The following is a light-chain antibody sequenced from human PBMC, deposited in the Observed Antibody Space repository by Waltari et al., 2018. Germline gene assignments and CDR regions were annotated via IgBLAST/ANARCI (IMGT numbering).Light chain of an antibody. CDR2: ATS. CDR1: QSVGRS. V-gene: IGKV3-20*01. CDR3: HHYVRLPVT. J-gene: IGKJ1*01. Sequence: EIVLTQSPGTLSLSPGERATLSCRASQSVGRSLAWYQQKPGRAPRLLIYATSNRATGIPDRFSASGSGTDFSLTISRLEPEDFALYYCHHYVRLPVTFGQGTKVEVK.